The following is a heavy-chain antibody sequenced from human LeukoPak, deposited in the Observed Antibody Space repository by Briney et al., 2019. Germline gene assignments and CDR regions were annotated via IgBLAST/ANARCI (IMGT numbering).Heavy chain of an antibody. CDR2: IIPILGTA. Sequence: SVKVSCKASGGTFSSYTISWVRQAPGQGLEWMGRIIPILGTANYAQKFQGRVTITTDESTSTAYMELSSLRSEDTAVYYCAREAGDHFDYWGQGTLVTVSP. CDR3: AREAGDHFDY. CDR1: GGTFSSYT. D-gene: IGHD7-27*01. V-gene: IGHV1-69*16. J-gene: IGHJ4*02.